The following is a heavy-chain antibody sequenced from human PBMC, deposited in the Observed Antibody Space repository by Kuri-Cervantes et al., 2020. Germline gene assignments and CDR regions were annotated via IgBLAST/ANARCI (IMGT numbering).Heavy chain of an antibody. CDR3: AKDIVQGGYTGAVFDI. CDR1: GFTFDDYA. CDR2: ISWNSGNI. V-gene: IGHV3-9*01. J-gene: IGHJ3*02. Sequence: SLKISCAASGFTFDDYAMHWVRQAPGKGLEWVSGISWNSGNIGYADSVKARFTISRDNAKNSLYLEMNSLRAEDTALYYCAKDIVQGGYTGAVFDIWGQGTMVTVSS. D-gene: IGHD5-12*01.